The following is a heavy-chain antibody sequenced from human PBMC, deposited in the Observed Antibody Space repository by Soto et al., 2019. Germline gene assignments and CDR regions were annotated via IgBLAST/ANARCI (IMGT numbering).Heavy chain of an antibody. CDR2: ISSSSYT. CDR3: ARDLFWAEGSGGSCSGGVFDI. V-gene: IGHV3-11*06. CDR1: GFTFSDYY. D-gene: IGHD2-15*01. J-gene: IGHJ3*02. Sequence: PGWSLRLSCAASGFTFSDYYLSWIRQAPGKGLEWVSYISSSSYTNYADSVKGRFTISRDNAKNSLYLQMNSLRAEDTAVYYCARDLFWAEGSGGSCSGGVFDICGKATRV.